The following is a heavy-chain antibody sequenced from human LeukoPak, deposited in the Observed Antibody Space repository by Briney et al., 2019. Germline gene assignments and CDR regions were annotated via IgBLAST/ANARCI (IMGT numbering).Heavy chain of an antibody. V-gene: IGHV4-34*01. CDR2: INHSGST. CDR1: GGSISSYY. CDR3: ARGPKVYAIGIYCSGGSCYSDYFDY. Sequence: SETLSLTCTVSGGSISSYYWSWIRQPPGKGLEWIGEINHSGSTNYNPSLKSRVTISVDTSKNQFSLKLSSVTAADTAVYYCARGPKVYAIGIYCSGGSCYSDYFDYWGQGTLVTVSS. D-gene: IGHD2-15*01. J-gene: IGHJ4*02.